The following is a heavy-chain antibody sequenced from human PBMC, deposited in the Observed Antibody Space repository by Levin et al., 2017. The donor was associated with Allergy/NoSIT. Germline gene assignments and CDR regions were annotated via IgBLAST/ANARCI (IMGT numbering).Heavy chain of an antibody. CDR3: ARHGAAAGYYYYGMDV. J-gene: IGHJ6*02. CDR1: GYSFTSYW. V-gene: IGHV5-10-1*01. D-gene: IGHD6-13*01. CDR2: IDPSDSYT. Sequence: GGSLRLSCKGPGYSFTSYWISWVRQMPGKGLEWMGRIDPSDSYTNYSPSFQGHVTISADKSISTAYLQWSSLKASDTAMYYCARHGAAAGYYYYGMDVWGQGTTVTVSS.